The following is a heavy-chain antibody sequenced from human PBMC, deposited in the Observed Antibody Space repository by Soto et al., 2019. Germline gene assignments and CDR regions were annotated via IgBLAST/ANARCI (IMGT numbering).Heavy chain of an antibody. CDR2: IIPILGIA. V-gene: IGHV1-69*02. J-gene: IGHJ3*02. CDR1: GGTFSSYT. CDR3: ARGLRSGYSYGYDAFDI. D-gene: IGHD5-18*01. Sequence: SVKVSCEASGGTFSSYTISWVRQAPGQGLEWMGRIIPILGIANYAQKFQGRVTITRDTSASTAYMELSSLRSEDTAVYYCARGLRSGYSYGYDAFDIWGQGTMVTVSS.